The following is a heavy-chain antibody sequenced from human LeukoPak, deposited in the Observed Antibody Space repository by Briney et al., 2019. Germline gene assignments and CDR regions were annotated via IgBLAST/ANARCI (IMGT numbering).Heavy chain of an antibody. J-gene: IGHJ4*01. V-gene: IGHV3-48*03. Sequence: PAGSLRLSCAASGFTFSSYEMNWVRQAPGKGLEWFSYISSSGSTIYYADSVKGRFTISRDNAKNSLYLQMNSLRAEDTAVYYCATYSSGWYEAFDYWGQGTLVTVSS. CDR3: ATYSSGWYEAFDY. CDR2: ISSSGSTI. D-gene: IGHD6-19*01. CDR1: GFTFSSYE.